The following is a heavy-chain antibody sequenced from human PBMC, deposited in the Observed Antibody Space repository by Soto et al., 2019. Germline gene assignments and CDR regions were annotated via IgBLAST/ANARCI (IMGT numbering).Heavy chain of an antibody. CDR1: AIDFSNYA. Sequence: PGGSLRLSCVVSAIDFSNYAMTWVRPAPGKGLEWVAISSTSGRSTYHADSVRGRFTTSRDNSKNTLYLHMTNLRADDTAVYYCAKVAKSGVVIEYFDSWGQGSLVTVSS. CDR2: SSTSGRST. J-gene: IGHJ4*02. CDR3: AKVAKSGVVIEYFDS. V-gene: IGHV3-23*01. D-gene: IGHD3-3*01.